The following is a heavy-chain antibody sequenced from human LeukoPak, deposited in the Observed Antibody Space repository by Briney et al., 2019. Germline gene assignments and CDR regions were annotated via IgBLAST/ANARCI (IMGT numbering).Heavy chain of an antibody. CDR2: INPNSGGT. J-gene: IGHJ6*03. Sequence: ASVKVSCKASGYTFTGYYMPWVRQAPGQGLEWMGWINPNSGGTNYAQKFQGRVTMTRDTSISTAYMELSRLRSDDTAVYYCARSNWNDYYYYYYMDVWGKGTTVTVSS. CDR3: ARSNWNDYYYYYYMDV. D-gene: IGHD1-1*01. CDR1: GYTFTGYY. V-gene: IGHV1-2*02.